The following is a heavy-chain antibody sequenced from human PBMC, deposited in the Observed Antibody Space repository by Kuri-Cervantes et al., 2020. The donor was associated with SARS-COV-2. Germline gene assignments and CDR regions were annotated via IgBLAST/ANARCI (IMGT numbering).Heavy chain of an antibody. CDR1: GFTFSSYA. D-gene: IGHD6-19*01. Sequence: GESLKLSCAASGFTFSSYAMHWVRQAPGKGLEWVAVISYDGSNKYYADSVKGGFTISRDNSKNTLYLQMNSMGAEDTALYYCVRGPPAAVGLHYFDDWGQGTLVTVSS. J-gene: IGHJ4*02. CDR2: ISYDGSNK. CDR3: VRGPPAAVGLHYFDD. V-gene: IGHV3-30*14.